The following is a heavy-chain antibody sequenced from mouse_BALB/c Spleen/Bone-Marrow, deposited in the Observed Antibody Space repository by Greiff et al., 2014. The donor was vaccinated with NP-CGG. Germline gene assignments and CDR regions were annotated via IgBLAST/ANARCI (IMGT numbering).Heavy chain of an antibody. CDR3: ARKYGDY. V-gene: IGHV1-80*01. CDR1: GYPFSSYW. Sequence: QVQLQQSGAELVRPGSSVKISCKASGYPFSSYWVNWVKQGPGQGLEWIGQIYPGDGETNYNGKFKGNATLTADKSSSTAYMQLISLTSEDSAVYFCARKYGDYWGQGTTLTVSS. J-gene: IGHJ2*01. D-gene: IGHD2-10*02. CDR2: IYPGDGET.